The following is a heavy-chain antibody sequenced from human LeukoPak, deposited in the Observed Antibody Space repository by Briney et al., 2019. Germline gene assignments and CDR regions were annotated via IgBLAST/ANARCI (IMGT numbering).Heavy chain of an antibody. Sequence: SETLSLTRTVSGGSISSYYWSWIRQPPGKGLEWIGYIYYSGSTNYNPSLKSRVTISVDTSKNQFSLKLSSVTAADTAVYYCARGRAAAFDYWGQGTLVTVSS. CDR2: IYYSGST. CDR3: ARGRAAAFDY. J-gene: IGHJ4*02. D-gene: IGHD6-13*01. V-gene: IGHV4-59*01. CDR1: GGSISSYY.